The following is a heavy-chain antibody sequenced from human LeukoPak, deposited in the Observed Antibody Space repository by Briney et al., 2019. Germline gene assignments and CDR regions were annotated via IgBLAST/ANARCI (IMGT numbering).Heavy chain of an antibody. V-gene: IGHV4-59*01. CDR3: TRSLGLGRFDL. J-gene: IGHJ2*01. CDR2: FYHSGST. CDR1: GDSITRYY. Sequence: PSETLSLTCAVSGDSITRYYWSWIRQPPGKGLEWIGYFYHSGSTDSNPSLKSRVIIALDTSKRQFSLKLTSVAAADTAVYFCTRSLGLGRFDLWGRGTLVTVSS. D-gene: IGHD1-26*01.